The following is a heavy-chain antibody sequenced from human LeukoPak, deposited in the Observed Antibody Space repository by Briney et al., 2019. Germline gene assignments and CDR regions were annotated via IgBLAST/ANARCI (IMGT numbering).Heavy chain of an antibody. D-gene: IGHD4-11*01. CDR3: ARHVSSNYGFDF. CDR2: IYPGDSDT. J-gene: IGHJ4*02. Sequence: GESLKISCKGSGFNFPSYWIGRVRQMAGKGLEWMGIIYPGDSDTRYSPSFQGQVTISADKSISTAYLQWSSLKASDTAMYYCARHVSSNYGFDFWGQGTLVTVSS. V-gene: IGHV5-51*01. CDR1: GFNFPSYW.